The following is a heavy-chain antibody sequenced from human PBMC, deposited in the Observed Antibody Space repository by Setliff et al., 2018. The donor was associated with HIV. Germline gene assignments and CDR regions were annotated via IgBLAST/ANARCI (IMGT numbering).Heavy chain of an antibody. CDR3: ARDRSNYGSGSSAYNWFDP. D-gene: IGHD3-10*01. J-gene: IGHJ5*02. CDR2: IFASGTT. Sequence: KPSETLSLTCTVSGGSIGVDCWSWIRQPAGKRLEWIGRIFASGTTNYNPSLKSRVSMSIDTSKDQFSLNLNSVTAADTAVYFCARDRSNYGSGSSAYNWFDPWGLGTLVTVSS. CDR1: GGSIGVDC. V-gene: IGHV4-4*07.